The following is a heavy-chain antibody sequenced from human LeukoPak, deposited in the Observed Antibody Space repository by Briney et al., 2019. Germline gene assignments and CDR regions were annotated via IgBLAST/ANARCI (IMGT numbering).Heavy chain of an antibody. CDR3: AAQTVVTALIPLGYYYYYGMDV. J-gene: IGHJ6*02. CDR2: IYSGGST. V-gene: IGHV3-53*04. CDR1: GFTVSSNY. D-gene: IGHD2-21*02. Sequence: GGSLRLSCAASGFTVSSNYMSWVSQAPGKGLEWVSVIYSGGSTYYADSVKGRFTISRHNSKNTLYLQMNSLRAEDTAVYYCAAQTVVTALIPLGYYYYYGMDVWGQGTTVTVSS.